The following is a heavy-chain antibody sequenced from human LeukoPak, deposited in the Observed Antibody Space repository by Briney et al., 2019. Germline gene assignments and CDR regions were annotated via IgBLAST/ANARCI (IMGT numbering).Heavy chain of an antibody. V-gene: IGHV3-21*01. Sequence: GGSLRLSCAASGFTFSSYAMSWVRQAPGKGLEWVSSISSSSSYIYYADSVKGRFTISRDNAKNSLYLQMNSLRAEDTAVYYCARDLNYYDSSGYYAKHLDYWGQGTLVTVSS. D-gene: IGHD3-22*01. J-gene: IGHJ4*02. CDR3: ARDLNYYDSSGYYAKHLDY. CDR1: GFTFSSYA. CDR2: ISSSSSYI.